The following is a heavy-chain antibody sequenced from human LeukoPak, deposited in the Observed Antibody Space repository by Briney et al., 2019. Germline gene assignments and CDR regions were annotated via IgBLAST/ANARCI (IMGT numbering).Heavy chain of an antibody. Sequence: GGSLRLSCAASGFSFSNYGMTWVRQAPGKGLEWVSYIRSSGETYYADSVKGRFTISRDNSKNTLYLQMNSLRAEDTAVYYCAKGKPRIAASRFQYFDYWGQGTLVTVSS. CDR1: GFSFSNYG. J-gene: IGHJ4*02. CDR3: AKGKPRIAASRFQYFDY. D-gene: IGHD6-13*01. V-gene: IGHV3-23*01. CDR2: IRSSGET.